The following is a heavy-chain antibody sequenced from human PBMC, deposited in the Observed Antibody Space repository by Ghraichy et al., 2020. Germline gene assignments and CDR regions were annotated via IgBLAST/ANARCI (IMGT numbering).Heavy chain of an antibody. CDR1: GGSFSGYY. CDR3: ARGKRVRPGYCSGGSCYAYYFDY. J-gene: IGHJ4*02. D-gene: IGHD2-15*01. CDR2: INHSGST. Sequence: SETLSLTCAVYGGSFSGYYWSWIRQPPGKGLEWIGEINHSGSTNYNPSLKSRVTISVDTSKNQFSLKLSSVTAADTAVYYCARGKRVRPGYCSGGSCYAYYFDYWGQGTLVTVSS. V-gene: IGHV4-34*01.